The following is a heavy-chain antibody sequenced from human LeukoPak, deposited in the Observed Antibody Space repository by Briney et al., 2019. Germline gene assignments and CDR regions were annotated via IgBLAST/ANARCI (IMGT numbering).Heavy chain of an antibody. J-gene: IGHJ4*02. CDR1: GFTFSSYA. D-gene: IGHD3-22*01. Sequence: GGSLRLSCAASGFTFSSYALSWVRQTPGTGLEGVSTVSGSGGDTSYADSVKGRFTVSRDNSKNTLYLQMSSLRVEDTAVYFCAKTYSSGYRTLDYWGQGTLVTVSS. CDR2: VSGSGGDT. V-gene: IGHV3-23*01. CDR3: AKTYSSGYRTLDY.